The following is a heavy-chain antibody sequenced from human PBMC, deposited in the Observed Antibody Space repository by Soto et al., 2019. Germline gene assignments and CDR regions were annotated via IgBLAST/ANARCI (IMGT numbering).Heavy chain of an antibody. V-gene: IGHV1-2*04. Sequence: ASVKVSCKASGYTFTGYYMHWVRQAPGQRIERMGWINPNSGGTNYAQKFQGWVTMTRDTSISTAYMELSRLRSDDTAVYYCARDMRYCSGGSCYNLGGYYYYGMDVWGQGTTVTVSS. CDR2: INPNSGGT. CDR1: GYTFTGYY. J-gene: IGHJ6*02. CDR3: ARDMRYCSGGSCYNLGGYYYYGMDV. D-gene: IGHD2-15*01.